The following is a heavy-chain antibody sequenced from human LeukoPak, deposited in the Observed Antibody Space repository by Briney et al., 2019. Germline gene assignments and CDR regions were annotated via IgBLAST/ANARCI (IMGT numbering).Heavy chain of an antibody. CDR3: ARDGYNSAPFDY. V-gene: IGHV4-30-2*01. CDR1: GFFIRSGGYY. D-gene: IGHD5-24*01. Sequence: PSETLSLTCTVSGFFIRSGGYYWSWIRQPPGKGLEWIGYISHYENAYYNPSLSSRVTMSVDKSKNQVSLKITSVTAADTAIYYCARDGYNSAPFDYWGPGTLVTVSS. J-gene: IGHJ4*02. CDR2: ISHYENA.